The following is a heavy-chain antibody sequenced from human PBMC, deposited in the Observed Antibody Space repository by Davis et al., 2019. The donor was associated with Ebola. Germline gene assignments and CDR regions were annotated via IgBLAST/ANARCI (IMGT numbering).Heavy chain of an antibody. CDR3: ATGWNFDY. J-gene: IGHJ4*02. D-gene: IGHD6-19*01. CDR1: GGSVSSGSYY. Sequence: MPSETLSLTCTVSGGSVSSGSYYWSWIRQPPEKGLEWVGYIYYSGSTNCNPSLKSRVTISVDTSKNQFSLKLSSVTAADTAVYYCATGWNFDYLGQGTLVTVSS. V-gene: IGHV4-61*01. CDR2: IYYSGST.